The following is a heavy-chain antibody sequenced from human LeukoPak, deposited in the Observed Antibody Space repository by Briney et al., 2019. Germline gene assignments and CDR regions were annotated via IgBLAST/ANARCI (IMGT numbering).Heavy chain of an antibody. D-gene: IGHD3-10*01. Sequence: PGGSLRLSCAASGFTFSDYSMSWIRQAPGKGLEWVSYIRSSGNTIYYADSVKGRFTISRDNAKNSLYLQMNSLRAEDTAVYYCASCPLVRGIFDYWGQGTLVTVSS. V-gene: IGHV3-11*04. CDR1: GFTFSDYS. CDR3: ASCPLVRGIFDY. CDR2: IRSSGNTI. J-gene: IGHJ4*02.